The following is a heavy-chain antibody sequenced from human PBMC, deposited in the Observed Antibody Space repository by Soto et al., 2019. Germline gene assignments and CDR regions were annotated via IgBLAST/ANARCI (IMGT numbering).Heavy chain of an antibody. Sequence: GGSLRLSCAASGFTFSSYAMSWVRQAPGKGLEWVSAISGSGGSTYYADSVKGRFTISRDNSKNTLYLQMNSLRAEDTAVYYCAKALGGTLYYYYMDVWGKGTTVTVSS. J-gene: IGHJ6*03. CDR2: ISGSGGST. CDR3: AKALGGTLYYYYMDV. V-gene: IGHV3-23*01. CDR1: GFTFSSYA. D-gene: IGHD3-16*01.